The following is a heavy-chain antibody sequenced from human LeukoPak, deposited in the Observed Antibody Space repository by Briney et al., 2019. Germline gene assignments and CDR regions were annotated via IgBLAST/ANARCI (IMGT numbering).Heavy chain of an antibody. D-gene: IGHD4-17*01. J-gene: IGHJ4*02. CDR3: ARDRLHYGEYEKTFDY. V-gene: IGHV3-21*01. Sequence: TGGTLRLSCAASGFTFSSCGMIWVRQPPGKGLEWVSSIFPSGGEIHYADSVRGRFTISRDNAKKSLYLQMNSLRAEDSAVYYCARDRLHYGEYEKTFDYWGQGTLVTVSS. CDR1: GFTFSSCG. CDR2: IFPSGGEI.